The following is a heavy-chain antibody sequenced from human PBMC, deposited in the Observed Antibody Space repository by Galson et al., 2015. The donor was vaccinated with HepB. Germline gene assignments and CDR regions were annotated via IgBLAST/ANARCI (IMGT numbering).Heavy chain of an antibody. CDR2: IDPSDSYT. V-gene: IGHV5-10-1*01. Sequence: QSGAEVKKPGESLRFSCKGSGYSFTSYWISWVRQMPGKGLEWMGRIDPSDSYTNYSPSFQGHVTISADKSISTAYLQWSSLKASDTAMYYCARHNLVPAARSWFDPWGQGTLVTVFS. J-gene: IGHJ5*02. CDR3: ARHNLVPAARSWFDP. D-gene: IGHD2-2*01. CDR1: GYSFTSYW.